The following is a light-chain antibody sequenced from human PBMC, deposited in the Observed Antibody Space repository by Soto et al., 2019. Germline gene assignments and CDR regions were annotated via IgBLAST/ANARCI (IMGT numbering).Light chain of an antibody. CDR3: EQYRQGPPT. J-gene: IGKJ1*01. Sequence: EIVMTQSPATLSVSPGDGATLSCRASESIDTSLAWYQQKPGQAPRLLMFAASTRATTIPARFSGSGSGTDFTLTISSLQSEDFAVYYCEQYRQGPPTFGQGTKVDIK. CDR2: AAS. CDR1: ESIDTS. V-gene: IGKV3-15*01.